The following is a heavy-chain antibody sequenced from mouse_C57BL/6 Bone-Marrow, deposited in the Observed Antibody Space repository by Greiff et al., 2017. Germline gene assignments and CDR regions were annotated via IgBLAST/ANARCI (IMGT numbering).Heavy chain of an antibody. Sequence: EVQLQQSGPVLVKPGASVKMSCQASGYTFTDYYMNWVKQSHGKSLEWIGVINPYNGGTSYNQKFKGKATLTVDKSSSTAYMELNSLTSEDSAVYYCARGGGSSHWYFDVWGTGTTVTVSS. D-gene: IGHD1-1*01. CDR2: INPYNGGT. J-gene: IGHJ1*03. V-gene: IGHV1-19*01. CDR3: ARGGGSSHWYFDV. CDR1: GYTFTDYY.